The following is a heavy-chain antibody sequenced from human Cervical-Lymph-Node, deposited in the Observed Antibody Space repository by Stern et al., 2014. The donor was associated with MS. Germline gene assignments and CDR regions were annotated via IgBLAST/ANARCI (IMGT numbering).Heavy chain of an antibody. Sequence: QVQLVQSGAEVKKPGSSVKVSCKASGDAFSNFDIGWVRQAPGQGPEWLGGITPLFGTANYAQRFQGRLTFTADESTTTTYMELSSLRSEDTAVYYCARHQAGLAAYWGQGTLVTVSS. V-gene: IGHV1-69*01. CDR2: ITPLFGTA. CDR1: GDAFSNFD. CDR3: ARHQAGLAAY. J-gene: IGHJ4*02. D-gene: IGHD6-25*01.